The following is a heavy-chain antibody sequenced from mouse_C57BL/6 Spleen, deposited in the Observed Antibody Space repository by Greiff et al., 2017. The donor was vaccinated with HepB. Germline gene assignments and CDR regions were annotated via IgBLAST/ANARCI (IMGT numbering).Heavy chain of an antibody. CDR2: IYPRSGNT. D-gene: IGHD1-1*01. CDR1: GYTFTSYG. Sequence: QVQLKESGAELARPGASVKLSCKASGYTFTSYGISWVKQRTGQGLEWIGEIYPRSGNTYYNEKFKGKATLTADKSSSTAYMELRSLTSEDSAVYFCARFPLLYYGSSYDAMDYWGQGTSVTVSS. V-gene: IGHV1-81*01. J-gene: IGHJ4*01. CDR3: ARFPLLYYGSSYDAMDY.